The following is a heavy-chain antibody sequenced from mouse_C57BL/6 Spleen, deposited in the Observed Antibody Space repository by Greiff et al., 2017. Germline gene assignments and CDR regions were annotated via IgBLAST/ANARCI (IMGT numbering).Heavy chain of an antibody. D-gene: IGHD2-3*01. CDR2: IDPSDSYT. V-gene: IGHV1-59*01. CDR3: APIYDGFLDWYFDV. Sequence: VQLQQPGAELVRPGTSVKLSCKASGYTFTSYWMHWVKQRPGQGLEWIGVIDPSDSYTNYNQKFKGKATLTVDTSSSTAYMQLSSLTSEDSAVYYCAPIYDGFLDWYFDVWGTGTTVTVSS. CDR1: GYTFTSYW. J-gene: IGHJ1*03.